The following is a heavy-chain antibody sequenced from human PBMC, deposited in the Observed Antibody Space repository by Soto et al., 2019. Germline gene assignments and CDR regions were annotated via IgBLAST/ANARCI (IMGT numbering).Heavy chain of an antibody. CDR1: GFTFSSYA. CDR3: AKGGYTSPFDY. Sequence: GGSLRLSCAAPGFTFSSYAMTWVRQAPGKGLEWVSTIRASGGSTYYADSVKGRFTISRDNSMNTLFLHMNSLRAEDTAIYYCAKGGYTSPFDYWGLGTLVTVSS. CDR2: IRASGGST. D-gene: IGHD5-12*01. J-gene: IGHJ4*02. V-gene: IGHV3-23*01.